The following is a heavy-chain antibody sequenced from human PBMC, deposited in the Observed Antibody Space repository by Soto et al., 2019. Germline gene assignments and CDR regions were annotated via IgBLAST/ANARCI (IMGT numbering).Heavy chain of an antibody. V-gene: IGHV4-34*01. Sequence: SSETLSLTCAVYGGSFSGYYWSWIRQPPGKGLEWIGEINHSGSTNYNPSLKSRVTISVDTSKNQFSLKLSSVTAADTAVYYCARFPYYYGSGSYYSYYYYGMDVWGQGTTVTVSS. CDR2: INHSGST. D-gene: IGHD3-10*01. J-gene: IGHJ6*02. CDR1: GGSFSGYY. CDR3: ARFPYYYGSGSYYSYYYYGMDV.